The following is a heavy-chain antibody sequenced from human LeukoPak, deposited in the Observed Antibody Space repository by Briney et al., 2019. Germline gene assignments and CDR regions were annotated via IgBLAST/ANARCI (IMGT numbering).Heavy chain of an antibody. D-gene: IGHD5-12*01. CDR2: ISYDGSNK. V-gene: IGHV3-30*04. Sequence: GSLRLSCAASGFTFSSCAMSWVRQAPGKGLEWVAVISYDGSNKYYADSVKGRFTISRDNSKNTLYLQMNSLRAEDTAVYYCTRDPYSGYDPYYFDYWGQGTLVTVSS. J-gene: IGHJ4*02. CDR1: GFTFSSCA. CDR3: TRDPYSGYDPYYFDY.